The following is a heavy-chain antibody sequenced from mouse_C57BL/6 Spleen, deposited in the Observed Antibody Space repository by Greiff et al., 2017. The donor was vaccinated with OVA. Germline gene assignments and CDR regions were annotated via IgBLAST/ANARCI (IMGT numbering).Heavy chain of an antibody. Sequence: QVQLQQSGAELVKPGASVKLSCKASGYTFTSYWMQWVKQRPGQGLEWIGEIDPSDSYTNYNQKFKGKATLTVDTSSSTAYMQLSSLTSEDSAVYYCARSADSSGYDYFDYWGQGTTLTVSS. J-gene: IGHJ2*01. CDR2: IDPSDSYT. CDR1: GYTFTSYW. CDR3: ARSADSSGYDYFDY. D-gene: IGHD3-2*02. V-gene: IGHV1-50*01.